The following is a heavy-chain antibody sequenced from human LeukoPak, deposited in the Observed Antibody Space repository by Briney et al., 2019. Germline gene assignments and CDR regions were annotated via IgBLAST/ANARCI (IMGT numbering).Heavy chain of an antibody. CDR1: GFTFSSYD. J-gene: IGHJ6*03. V-gene: IGHV3-48*03. Sequence: GGSLRLSCAGSGFTFSSYDMNWVRQAPGKGLEWVSYISSNNSTIYYADSVKGRFTISRDNAKNSLYLQMNSLRAEDTAVYYCARDPYSGAYGNTYYYYMDVWGKGTTVTISS. CDR2: ISSNNSTI. CDR3: ARDPYSGAYGNTYYYYMDV. D-gene: IGHD1-26*01.